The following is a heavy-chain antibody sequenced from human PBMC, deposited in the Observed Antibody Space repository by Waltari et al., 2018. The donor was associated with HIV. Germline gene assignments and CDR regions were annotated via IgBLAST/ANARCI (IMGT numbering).Heavy chain of an antibody. CDR2: SSWNSGSI. CDR3: AKSGGATPDY. Sequence: EVQLVESGGGLVQPGRSLRLSCAASGFTFDDYAMHWVRQAPGKGLGWVSGSSWNSGSIGYADSVKGRFTSSRDNAKNSLYLQMNSLRAEDTALNYCAKSGGATPDYWGQGTLVTVSS. CDR1: GFTFDDYA. V-gene: IGHV3-9*01. D-gene: IGHD1-26*01. J-gene: IGHJ4*02.